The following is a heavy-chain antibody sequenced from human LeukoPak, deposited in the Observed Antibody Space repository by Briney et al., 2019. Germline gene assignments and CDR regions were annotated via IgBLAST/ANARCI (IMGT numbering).Heavy chain of an antibody. CDR1: GYTLTELS. CDR3: TRCKGRITMVRAAPAHWFDP. D-gene: IGHD3-10*01. CDR2: INTNTGNP. Sequence: ASVKVSCKVSGYTLTELSMHWVRQAPGKGLDWMGWINTNTGNPTYAQGFTGRFVFSLDTSVSSAYLQISSLKADDTAVYYCTRCKGRITMVRAAPAHWFDPWCQGTLVTVSS. V-gene: IGHV7-4-1*02. J-gene: IGHJ5*02.